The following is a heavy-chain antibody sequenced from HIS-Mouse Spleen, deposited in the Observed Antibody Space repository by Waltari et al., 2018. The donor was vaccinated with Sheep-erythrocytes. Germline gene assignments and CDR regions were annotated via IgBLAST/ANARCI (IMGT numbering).Heavy chain of an antibody. Sequence: EVQLVESGGGLVKPGGSLRLSCAASGFTSSSYSMTGVRKAPGKGLEGVSSISSSSSYIYYADSVKGRFTISRDNAKNSLYLQMNSLRAEDTAVYYCARAGYSGEYYFDYWGQGTLVTVSS. CDR3: ARAGYSGEYYFDY. CDR2: ISSSSSYI. CDR1: GFTSSSYS. V-gene: IGHV3-21*01. D-gene: IGHD5-12*01. J-gene: IGHJ4*02.